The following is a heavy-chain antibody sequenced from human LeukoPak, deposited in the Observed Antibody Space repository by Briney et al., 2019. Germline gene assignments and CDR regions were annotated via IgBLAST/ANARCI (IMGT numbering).Heavy chain of an antibody. D-gene: IGHD6-13*01. Sequence: ASVRVSCKASGYTFTGYYMHWVRQAPGQGVEWMGWINPNSGGTNYAQKFQGRVTMTRDTSTSTAYMELSRLRSDDTAVYYCARDRHIAAAGTPDYWGQGTLVTVSS. CDR3: ARDRHIAAAGTPDY. J-gene: IGHJ4*02. V-gene: IGHV1-2*02. CDR2: INPNSGGT. CDR1: GYTFTGYY.